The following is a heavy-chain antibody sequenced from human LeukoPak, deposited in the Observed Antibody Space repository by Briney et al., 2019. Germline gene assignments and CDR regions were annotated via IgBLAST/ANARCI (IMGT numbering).Heavy chain of an antibody. CDR3: ARDTGYSSSWTGY. CDR1: GGSFSGYY. V-gene: IGHV4-34*01. CDR2: INHSGST. J-gene: IGHJ4*02. D-gene: IGHD6-13*01. Sequence: SETLSLTCAVYGGSFSGYYWSWIRQPPGKGLEWIGEINHSGSTNYNPSLKSRVTISVDTSKNQFSLKLISVTAADTAVYYCARDTGYSSSWTGYWGQGTLVTVSS.